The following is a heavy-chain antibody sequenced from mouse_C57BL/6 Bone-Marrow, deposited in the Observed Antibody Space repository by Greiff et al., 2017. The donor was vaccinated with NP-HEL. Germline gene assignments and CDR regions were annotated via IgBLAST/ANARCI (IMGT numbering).Heavy chain of an antibody. D-gene: IGHD1-1*01. CDR3: ARDYYGSRGWYFDV. Sequence: VQLQQPGADLVKPGASVKLSCKASGYTFTSYWMHWVKQRPGRGLEWIGRIDPNSGGTKFNEKFKTKATLTVDKPSSTAYMQLSSLTSEDSAGYYCARDYYGSRGWYFDVWGTGTTVTVSS. CDR1: GYTFTSYW. CDR2: IDPNSGGT. J-gene: IGHJ1*03. V-gene: IGHV1-72*01.